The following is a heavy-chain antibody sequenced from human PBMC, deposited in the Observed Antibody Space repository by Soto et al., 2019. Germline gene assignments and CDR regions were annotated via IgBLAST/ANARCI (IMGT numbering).Heavy chain of an antibody. CDR1: GFTFSSYW. Sequence: EVQLVESGGGLVQPGGSLRLSCAASGFTFSSYWMHWVRQAPGKGLVWVSRINSDGSSTSYADSVKGRFTISRDNAKNTLYLQMNSLRAEDTAVYYCARGGYGSGSYYNVYYYYYYMDVWGKGTTVTVSS. J-gene: IGHJ6*03. CDR2: INSDGSST. CDR3: ARGGYGSGSYYNVYYYYYYMDV. V-gene: IGHV3-74*01. D-gene: IGHD3-10*01.